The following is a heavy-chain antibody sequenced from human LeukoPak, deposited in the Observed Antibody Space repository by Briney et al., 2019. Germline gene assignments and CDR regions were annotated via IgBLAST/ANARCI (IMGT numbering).Heavy chain of an antibody. J-gene: IGHJ4*02. V-gene: IGHV1-2*02. CDR1: GYIFTAYY. Sequence: ASVKVSCKVSGYIFTAYYMYWVRQAPGQGLEWMGWINPNTGGTNYAQKFQGRVTMTRDTSISTAYMELNGLRSDDTAVYYCARDLETNWNYDVAYWGQGTLVTVSS. CDR3: ARDLETNWNYDVAY. D-gene: IGHD1-7*01. CDR2: INPNTGGT.